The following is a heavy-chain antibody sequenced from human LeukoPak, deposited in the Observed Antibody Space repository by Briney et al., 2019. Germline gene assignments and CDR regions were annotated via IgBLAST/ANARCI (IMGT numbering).Heavy chain of an antibody. CDR3: ARESGYSSSWYYGY. J-gene: IGHJ4*02. CDR2: ISYDGSNK. D-gene: IGHD6-13*01. Sequence: PGGSLRLSCAASGFTFSSYGMHWVRQAPGKGLEWVAVISYDGSNKYYADSVKGRFTISRDNSKNTLYLQMNSLRAEDTAVYYCARESGYSSSWYYGYWGQGTLVTVSS. V-gene: IGHV3-30*03. CDR1: GFTFSSYG.